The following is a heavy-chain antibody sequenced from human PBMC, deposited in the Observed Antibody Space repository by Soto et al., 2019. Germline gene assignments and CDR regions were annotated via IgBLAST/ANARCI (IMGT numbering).Heavy chain of an antibody. CDR2: IYHSGST. V-gene: IGHV4-4*02. CDR3: ARDVGYHYDGSPSGQFDF. Sequence: SETLSLTCVVSGNSISTTNWWSWVRQSPGKGLEWIGEIYHSGSTNYNPSLKSRVTISVDKSKNQFSLKLSSVTAADTAVYYCARDVGYHYDGSPSGQFDFWGQGTLVTVSS. CDR1: GNSISTTNW. J-gene: IGHJ4*02. D-gene: IGHD3-22*01.